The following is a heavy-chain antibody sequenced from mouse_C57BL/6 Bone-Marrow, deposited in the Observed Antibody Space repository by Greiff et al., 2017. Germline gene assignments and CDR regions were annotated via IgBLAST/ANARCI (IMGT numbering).Heavy chain of an antibody. CDR1: GFSLTSYG. D-gene: IGHD2-3*01. J-gene: IGHJ4*01. CDR3: AKGGLLRENYAMDY. V-gene: IGHV2-3*01. CDR2: IWGDGST. Sequence: VQLQESGPGLVAPSQSLSITCTVSGFSLTSYGVSWVRQPPGTSLEWLGVIWGDGSTNYHSALISSLSISKDNSKSQVFLKLNSLQTDDTATYYCAKGGLLRENYAMDYWGQGTSVTVSS.